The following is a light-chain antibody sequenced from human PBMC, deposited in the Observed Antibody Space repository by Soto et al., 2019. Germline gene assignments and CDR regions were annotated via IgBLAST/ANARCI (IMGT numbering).Light chain of an antibody. Sequence: EIVLTQSPATLSLSPGERATLSCRASQSVSSYLAWYQQKPGQAPRLLIYAASNRATGIPARFSGSGSGTDFNLTIGSLEPEDFAVYYCQQRSNWPPSFGGGTKVEIK. CDR2: AAS. CDR3: QQRSNWPPS. J-gene: IGKJ4*01. V-gene: IGKV3-11*01. CDR1: QSVSSY.